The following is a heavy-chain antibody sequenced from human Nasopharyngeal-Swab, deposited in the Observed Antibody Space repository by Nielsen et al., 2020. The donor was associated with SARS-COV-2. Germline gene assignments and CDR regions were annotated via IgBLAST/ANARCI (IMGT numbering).Heavy chain of an antibody. CDR3: ARAVAGPIGPIDY. CDR2: IIPIFGTA. V-gene: IGHV1-69*13. D-gene: IGHD6-19*01. J-gene: IGHJ4*02. Sequence: SVKVSCKASGGTFSSYAISWVRQPPGQGLEWMGGIIPIFGTANYAQKFQGRVTITADESTSTAYMELSSLRSEDTAVYYCARAVAGPIGPIDYWGQGTLVTVSS. CDR1: GGTFSSYA.